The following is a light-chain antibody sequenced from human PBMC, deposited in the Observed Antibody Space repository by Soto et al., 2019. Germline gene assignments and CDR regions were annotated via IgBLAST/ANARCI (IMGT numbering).Light chain of an antibody. CDR3: QQLDSYPIT. J-gene: IGKJ5*01. Sequence: DIQLTQSPSFLSASVGDRVTITCRASQGISSYLAWYQQKPGKAPKLLIYVASTLQSGVPSRFSGSGSGKEFTLTLRSLEPEDFTTYYCQQLDSYPITFGRRTRLEIK. V-gene: IGKV1-9*01. CDR1: QGISSY. CDR2: VAS.